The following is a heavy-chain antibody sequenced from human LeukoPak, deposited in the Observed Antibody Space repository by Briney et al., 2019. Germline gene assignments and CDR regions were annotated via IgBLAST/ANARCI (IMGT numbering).Heavy chain of an antibody. CDR2: IYYSGST. J-gene: IGHJ5*02. CDR1: GGSISSSSYY. Sequence: PSETLSLTCTVSGGSISSSSYYWGWIRQPPGTGLEWIGSIYYSGSTYYNPSLKSRVTISVDTSKNQFSLKLSSVTAADTAVYYCARAYRSGYPPAANWFDPWGQGTLVTVSS. V-gene: IGHV4-39*07. CDR3: ARAYRSGYPPAANWFDP. D-gene: IGHD3-22*01.